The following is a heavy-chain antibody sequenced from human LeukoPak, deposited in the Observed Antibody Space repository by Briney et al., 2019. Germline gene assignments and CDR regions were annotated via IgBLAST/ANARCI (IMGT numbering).Heavy chain of an antibody. CDR1: GLTFITYT. CDR3: ARDRRSIAARPFDY. D-gene: IGHD6-6*01. V-gene: IGHV3-21*01. J-gene: IGHJ4*02. CDR2: ISSSSNYV. Sequence: GGSLRLSCAASGLTFITYTFNWVRQAPGKGLEWVSSISSSSNYVYYADSVKGRFTVSRDNAKNSLYLQMNSLRAEDTAVYYCARDRRSIAARPFDYWGQGTLVTVSS.